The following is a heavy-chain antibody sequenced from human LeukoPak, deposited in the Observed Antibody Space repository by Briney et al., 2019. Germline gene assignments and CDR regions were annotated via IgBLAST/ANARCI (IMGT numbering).Heavy chain of an antibody. D-gene: IGHD3-16*01. CDR3: ARDRVAPMGAYYYGMDV. V-gene: IGHV3-64*01. CDR2: ISSNGGST. CDR1: GFTFSSYA. Sequence: GGSLRLSCAASGFTFSSYAMHWVRQAPGKGLEYVSAISSNGGSTYYANSVKGRFTISRDNSKNTLYLQMGSLRAEDTAVYYCARDRVAPMGAYYYGMDVWGQGTTVTVSS. J-gene: IGHJ6*02.